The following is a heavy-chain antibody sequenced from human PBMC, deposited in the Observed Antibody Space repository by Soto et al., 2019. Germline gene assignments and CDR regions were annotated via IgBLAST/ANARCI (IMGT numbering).Heavy chain of an antibody. Sequence: EVQLVESGGGLVKPGGSLRLSCAASGFTFSSYSMNWVRQAPGKGLEWVSSISSSSSYIYYADSVKGRFTISRDNAKNSLYLQMNSLRAEDTXXXXXXXXXVAGTRYXDLWGRGTLVT. D-gene: IGHD6-19*01. CDR3: XXXXVAGTRYXDL. J-gene: IGHJ2*01. CDR1: GFTFSSYS. CDR2: ISSSSSYI. V-gene: IGHV3-21*01.